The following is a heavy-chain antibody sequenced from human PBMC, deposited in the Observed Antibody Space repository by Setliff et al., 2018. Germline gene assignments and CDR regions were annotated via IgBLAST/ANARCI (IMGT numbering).Heavy chain of an antibody. J-gene: IGHJ6*02. CDR3: ARGSGYLTSFYYYYYGMDV. Sequence: PGGSLRLSCAASGFTFSDYYMSWIRQAPGKGLEWVSYISSSGSTIYYADSVKGRFTISRDNAKNSLYLQMNSLRAEDTAVYYCARGSGYLTSFYYYYYGMDVWGQGTTVTAP. CDR1: GFTFSDYY. V-gene: IGHV3-11*04. CDR2: ISSSGSTI. D-gene: IGHD5-12*01.